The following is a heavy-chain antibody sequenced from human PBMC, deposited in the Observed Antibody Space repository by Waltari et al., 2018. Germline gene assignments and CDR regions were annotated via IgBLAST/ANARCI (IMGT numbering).Heavy chain of an antibody. CDR2: IKQDGSEK. J-gene: IGHJ6*03. CDR3: ARGARYYDFWSGYYYYYYYYMDV. D-gene: IGHD3-3*01. V-gene: IGHV3-7*01. CDR1: GFTFSSYW. Sequence: EVQLVESGGGLVQPGGSLRLSCAASGFTFSSYWMSWVRQAPGKGLEWVANIKQDGSEKYYVDSVKGRFTISRDNAKNSLYLQMNSLRAEDTAVYYCARGARYYDFWSGYYYYYYYYMDVWGKGTTVTVSS.